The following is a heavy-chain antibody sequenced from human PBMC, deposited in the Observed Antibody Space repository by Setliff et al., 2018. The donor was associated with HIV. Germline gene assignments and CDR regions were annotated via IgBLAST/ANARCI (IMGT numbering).Heavy chain of an antibody. J-gene: IGHJ3*02. D-gene: IGHD2-2*02. CDR1: GYTFTSYY. Sequence: GASVMVSCKASGYTFTSYYMHWVRQAPGQGLEWMGMVYPSDGSTSYAQKFQGRVTMTRDTSTSTIYMELNSLTSGDTAVYYCARDNTAFDIWGQGTMVTVSS. V-gene: IGHV1-46*01. CDR3: ARDNTAFDI. CDR2: VYPSDGST.